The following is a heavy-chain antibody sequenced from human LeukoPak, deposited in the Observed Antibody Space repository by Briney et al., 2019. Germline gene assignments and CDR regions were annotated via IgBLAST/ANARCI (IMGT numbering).Heavy chain of an antibody. V-gene: IGHV4-59*01. CDR2: IYYSGST. Sequence: TSETLSLTCTVSGGSISSYYWSWIRQPPGTGPEWIGYIYYSGSTNYNPSLKRRITISVDTSKNQFSMKLSSVTAADTAVYYCGRGPGYYDSSGHYYYYYYMDVWGKGTTVTISS. J-gene: IGHJ6*03. D-gene: IGHD3-22*01. CDR3: GRGPGYYDSSGHYYYYYYMDV. CDR1: GGSISSYY.